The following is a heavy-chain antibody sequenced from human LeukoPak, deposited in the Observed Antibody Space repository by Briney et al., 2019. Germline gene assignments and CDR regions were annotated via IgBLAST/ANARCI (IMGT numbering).Heavy chain of an antibody. J-gene: IGHJ6*03. Sequence: GASVKVPCKTSGYTFTDSYIHWVRQAPGQGLEWMGRINPNSGDPNYPQKFQGRVTMTRDTSISTAYMEMSSLTSDDTAVYYCARSARHCNNGVCFTDYYIDLWGKGTTVIVSS. V-gene: IGHV1-2*06. CDR1: GYTFTDSY. D-gene: IGHD2-8*01. CDR3: ARSARHCNNGVCFTDYYIDL. CDR2: INPNSGDP.